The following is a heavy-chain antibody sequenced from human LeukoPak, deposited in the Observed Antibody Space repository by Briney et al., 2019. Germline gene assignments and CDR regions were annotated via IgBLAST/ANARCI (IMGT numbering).Heavy chain of an antibody. D-gene: IGHD4-17*01. Sequence: GASVTVSCTASGYTFTSYYMDWVRQAPGQGLEWMGIINPSGGSTSYAQKFQGRVTMTRDTSTSTVYMELSSLRSEDTAVYYCARADAIYGDFPGEDFSWGQGTLVTVSS. CDR3: ARADAIYGDFPGEDFS. CDR1: GYTFTSYY. J-gene: IGHJ4*02. CDR2: INPSGGST. V-gene: IGHV1-46*01.